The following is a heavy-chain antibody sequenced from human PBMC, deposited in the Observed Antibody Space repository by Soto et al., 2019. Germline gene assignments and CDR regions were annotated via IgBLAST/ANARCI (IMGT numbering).Heavy chain of an antibody. CDR1: GFTFSSYA. Sequence: GGSLRLSCAASGFTFSSYAMHWVRQAPGKGLEWVAVISYDGSNKYYADSVKGRFTISRDNAENSLYLQMNSLRDEDTAVYYCVRDKYYDIVTGYRDSGMDVWGQGTTVTVSS. V-gene: IGHV3-30*03. CDR2: ISYDGSNK. D-gene: IGHD3-9*01. CDR3: VRDKYYDIVTGYRDSGMDV. J-gene: IGHJ6*02.